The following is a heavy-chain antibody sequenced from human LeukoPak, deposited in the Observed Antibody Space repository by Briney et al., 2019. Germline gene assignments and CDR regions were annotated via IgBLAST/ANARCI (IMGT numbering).Heavy chain of an antibody. D-gene: IGHD3-3*01. CDR1: GFTFSSYS. CDR3: ARDLGDFWSGYPYGMDV. Sequence: AGGSLRLSCAASGFTFSSYSMNWVRQAPGKGLEWVSSISSSSSYIYYADSVKGRFTISRDNAKNSLHLQMNSLRAEDTAVYYCARDLGDFWSGYPYGMDVWGQGTTVTVSS. J-gene: IGHJ6*02. CDR2: ISSSSSYI. V-gene: IGHV3-21*01.